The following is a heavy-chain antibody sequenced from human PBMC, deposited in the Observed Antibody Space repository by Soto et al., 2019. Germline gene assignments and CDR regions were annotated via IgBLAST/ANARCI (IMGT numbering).Heavy chain of an antibody. D-gene: IGHD3-10*01. V-gene: IGHV1-69*08. CDR3: ARDHGSGSYAFDY. CDR2: IIPILGIA. Sequence: QVQLVQSGAEVKKPGSSVKVSCKASRGTFSSYTISWVRQAPGQGLEWMGRIIPILGIANYAQKFQGRVTITADKSTSTAYMELSSLRSEDTAVYYCARDHGSGSYAFDYWGQGTLVTVSS. CDR1: RGTFSSYT. J-gene: IGHJ4*02.